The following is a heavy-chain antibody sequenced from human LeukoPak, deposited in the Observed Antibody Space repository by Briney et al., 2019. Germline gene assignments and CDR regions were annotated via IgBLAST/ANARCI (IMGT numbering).Heavy chain of an antibody. V-gene: IGHV3-23*01. CDR1: GFTFSSYA. CDR2: ISGSGGST. Sequence: PGGSLRLSCAASGFTFSSYAMSWVRQAPGKGLEWVSGISGSGGSTYYADSVKGCFTISRDNSKNTLYLQMNSLRAEDTAVYYCAESCTSCRHFDYWGQGTLVTVSS. J-gene: IGHJ4*02. CDR3: AESCTSCRHFDY. D-gene: IGHD2-2*01.